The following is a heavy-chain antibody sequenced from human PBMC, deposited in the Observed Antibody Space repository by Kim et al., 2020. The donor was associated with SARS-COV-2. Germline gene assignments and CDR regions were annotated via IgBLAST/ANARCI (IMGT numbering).Heavy chain of an antibody. CDR2: IDGDGSNT. J-gene: IGHJ6*01. V-gene: IGHV3-74*01. CDR3: ARGNYGMDV. Sequence: GGSLRLSCAVSGFTSGSYWMHWVRQVPGKGLVWVANIDGDGSNTNYADSVKGRFTVSRDNAKNTVYLQMNSLRAEDTAVYYCARGNYGMDVWGQGTTVTVSS. CDR1: GFTSGSYW.